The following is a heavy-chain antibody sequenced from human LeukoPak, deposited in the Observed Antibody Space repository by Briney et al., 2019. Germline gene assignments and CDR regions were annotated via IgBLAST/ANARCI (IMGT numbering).Heavy chain of an antibody. CDR3: ARHGPGAVRGAYPLDY. Sequence: PSETLSLTCTVSGYSINSYYWSWIRQPPGKGLEWIRYIYSSGSTNYNPSLKSRVTISVVTSKNQFSLKLSSVTAADTAVYYFARHGPGAVRGAYPLDYWGQGTLVTVSS. J-gene: IGHJ4*02. CDR1: GYSINSYY. D-gene: IGHD3-10*01. CDR2: IYSSGST. V-gene: IGHV4-59*08.